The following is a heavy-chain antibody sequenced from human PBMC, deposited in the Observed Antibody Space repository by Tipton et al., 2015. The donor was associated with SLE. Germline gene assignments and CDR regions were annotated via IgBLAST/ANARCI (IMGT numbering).Heavy chain of an antibody. Sequence: LRLSCTLSGGSISSGSYFWTWIRQPAGKGLEWLGRIHTSGGTSYNPSLEGRVTISMDTSKNQLSLKLNSVTAADTAVYYCARDAVDGYRGGAVDSWGQGTLVTVSS. CDR1: GGSISSGSYF. V-gene: IGHV4-61*02. CDR3: ARDAVDGYRGGAVDS. J-gene: IGHJ4*02. D-gene: IGHD5-24*01. CDR2: IHTSGGT.